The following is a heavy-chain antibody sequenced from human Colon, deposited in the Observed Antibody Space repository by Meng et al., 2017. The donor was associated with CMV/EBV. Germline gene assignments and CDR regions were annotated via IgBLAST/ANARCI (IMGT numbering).Heavy chain of an antibody. Sequence: GESLKISCAASGFNFSNYWMSWVRQAPGKGLEWVANIKYDGSETHYVDSLKGRFTISRDNAEKSLFLEMKSLRVDDTAVYYCVRGTDRDFSGYDFLLWGQGTLVTVSS. V-gene: IGHV3-7*01. CDR3: VRGTDRDFSGYDFLL. D-gene: IGHD5-12*01. CDR2: IKYDGSET. CDR1: GFNFSNYW. J-gene: IGHJ4*02.